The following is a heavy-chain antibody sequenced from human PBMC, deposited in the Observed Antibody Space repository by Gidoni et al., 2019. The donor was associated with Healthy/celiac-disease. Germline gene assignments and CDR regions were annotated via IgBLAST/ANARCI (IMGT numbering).Heavy chain of an antibody. Sequence: LAPGQGLAWMGWINPNSGGTNYAQKFQGRVTMTRDTSISTAYMELSRLRSDDTAVYYFARDRPATDYWVQGTLVTVSS. CDR3: ARDRPATDY. CDR2: INPNSGGT. J-gene: IGHJ4*02. V-gene: IGHV1-2*02.